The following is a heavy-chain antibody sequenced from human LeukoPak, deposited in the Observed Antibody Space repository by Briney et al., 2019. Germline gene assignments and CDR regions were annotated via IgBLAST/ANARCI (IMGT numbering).Heavy chain of an antibody. D-gene: IGHD3-22*01. V-gene: IGHV4-39*07. CDR3: ARLGVGLATYYHDSSGFDY. Sequence: SETLSLTCTVSGGSISSSSYYWGWIRQPPGKGLEWIGSIYYSGSTYYNPSLKSRVTISVDTSKNQFSLKLSSVTAADTAVYYCARLGVGLATYYHDSSGFDYWGQGTLVTVSS. CDR2: IYYSGST. J-gene: IGHJ4*02. CDR1: GGSISSSSYY.